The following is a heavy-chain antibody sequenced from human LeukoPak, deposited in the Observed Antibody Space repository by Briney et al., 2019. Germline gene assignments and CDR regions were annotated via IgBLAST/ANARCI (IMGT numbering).Heavy chain of an antibody. D-gene: IGHD2/OR15-2a*01. Sequence: GVSLRLSCAASGFTFSSYWMHWVRQAPGKGLVWVSRINSDGSTTNYADSVKGRFTISRDNSKSTLYLQMNGLRPEDTAVYYCARDEGNFVGPRDHWGQGTLVTVSS. J-gene: IGHJ4*02. CDR1: GFTFSSYW. CDR2: INSDGSTT. V-gene: IGHV3-74*01. CDR3: ARDEGNFVGPRDH.